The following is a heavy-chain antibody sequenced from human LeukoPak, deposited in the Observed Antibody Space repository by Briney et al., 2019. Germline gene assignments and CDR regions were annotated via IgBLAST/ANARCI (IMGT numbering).Heavy chain of an antibody. D-gene: IGHD3-16*01. Sequence: GGSLRLSCAASGFTVSSNYMSWVRQAPGKGLEWVSVIYSGGSTYYADSVKGRFTISRDNSKNTLYLQMNSLRVEDTAVYYCARDLGGLNWFDPWGQGTLVTVSS. CDR1: GFTVSSNY. CDR3: ARDLGGLNWFDP. J-gene: IGHJ5*02. CDR2: IYSGGST. V-gene: IGHV3-66*01.